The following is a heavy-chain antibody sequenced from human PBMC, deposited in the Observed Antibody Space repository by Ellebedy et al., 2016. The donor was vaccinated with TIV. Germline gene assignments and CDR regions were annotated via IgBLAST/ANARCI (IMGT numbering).Heavy chain of an antibody. CDR2: ISGSSLTI. CDR1: GFTFTPYA. Sequence: GESLKISCVVSGFTFTPYAMNWVRQAPGKGLEWLSYISGSSLTIYCADSVKGRFIISRDNAENSLYLQMTSLRAEDTAVYYCARDMAWGNERVNDALDMWGQGTMVIVSP. V-gene: IGHV3-48*04. J-gene: IGHJ3*02. D-gene: IGHD1-1*01. CDR3: ARDMAWGNERVNDALDM.